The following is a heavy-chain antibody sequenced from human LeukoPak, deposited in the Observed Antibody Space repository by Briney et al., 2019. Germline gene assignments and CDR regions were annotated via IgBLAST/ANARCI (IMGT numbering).Heavy chain of an antibody. J-gene: IGHJ4*02. D-gene: IGHD2-15*01. V-gene: IGHV3-30*04. CDR2: ISYDGSNK. CDR1: GFTFSSYA. CDR3: ARGAPNCSGGSCYDY. Sequence: GGSLRLSCAASGFTFSSYAMHWVRQAPGKGLEWVAVISYDGSNKYYADSVKGRFTISRDNSKNTLYLQMNSLRAEDTAVYYCARGAPNCSGGSCYDYWGQGTLVTVSS.